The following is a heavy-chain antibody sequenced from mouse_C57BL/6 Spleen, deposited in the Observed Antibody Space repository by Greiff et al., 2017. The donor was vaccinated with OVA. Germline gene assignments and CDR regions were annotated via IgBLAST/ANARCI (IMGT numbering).Heavy chain of an antibody. CDR2: ISDGGSYT. CDR1: GFTFSSYA. Sequence: EVNLVESGGGLVKPGGSLKLSCAASGFTFSSYAMSWVRQTPEKRLEWVATISDGGSYTYYPDNVKGRFTISRDNAKNNLYLQMSHLKSEDTAMYYCARVYGSSYWYFDVWGTGTTVTVSA. J-gene: IGHJ1*03. D-gene: IGHD1-1*01. V-gene: IGHV5-4*03. CDR3: ARVYGSSYWYFDV.